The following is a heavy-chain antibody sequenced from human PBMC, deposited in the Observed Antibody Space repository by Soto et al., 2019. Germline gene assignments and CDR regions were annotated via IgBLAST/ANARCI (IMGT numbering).Heavy chain of an antibody. CDR2: IYTSGST. Sequence: SETLSLTCTVSGGSIISYYWSWIQQPAGKGLEWIGRIYTSGSTNYNPSLKSRVTMSVDTSKNQFSLKLSSVTAADTAVYYCARDLVDTAPEWFDPWGQGTLVTVSS. J-gene: IGHJ5*02. V-gene: IGHV4-4*07. D-gene: IGHD5-18*01. CDR1: GGSIISYY. CDR3: ARDLVDTAPEWFDP.